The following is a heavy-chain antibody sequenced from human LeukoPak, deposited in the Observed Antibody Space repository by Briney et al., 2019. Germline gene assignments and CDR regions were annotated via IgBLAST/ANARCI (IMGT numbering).Heavy chain of an antibody. CDR3: ARGEYYDILTGYQLDY. CDR2: IIPILGIA. J-gene: IGHJ4*02. D-gene: IGHD3-9*01. Sequence: ASVKVSCKASGGTFSSYAISWVRQARGQGLEWMGRIIPILGIANYAQKFQGRVTITADKSTSTAYMELSSLRSEDTAVYYCARGEYYDILTGYQLDYWGQGTLVTVSS. V-gene: IGHV1-69*04. CDR1: GGTFSSYA.